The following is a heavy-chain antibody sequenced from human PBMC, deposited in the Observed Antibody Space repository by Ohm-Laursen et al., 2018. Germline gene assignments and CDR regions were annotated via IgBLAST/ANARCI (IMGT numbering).Heavy chain of an antibody. Sequence: SQTLSLTWTVSGGSISSYYWSWIRQHPGKGLEWIGYIYYSGSTYYNPSLKSRVTISVDTSKNQFSLKLSSVTAADTAVYYCARALMVRGGDAFDIWGQGTMVTVSS. D-gene: IGHD3-10*01. J-gene: IGHJ3*02. CDR2: IYYSGST. CDR1: GGSISSYY. CDR3: ARALMVRGGDAFDI. V-gene: IGHV4-31*02.